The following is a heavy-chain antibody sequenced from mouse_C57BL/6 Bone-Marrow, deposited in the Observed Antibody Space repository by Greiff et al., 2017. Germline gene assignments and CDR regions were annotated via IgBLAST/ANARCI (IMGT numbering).Heavy chain of an antibody. CDR2: INPNNGGT. V-gene: IGHV1-26*01. Sequence: EVQLQQSGPELVKPGASVKISCKASGYTFTDYYMNWVKQSHGKSLEWIGDINPNNGGTSYNQKFKGKATLTVDKSSSTAYMELRSLTSEDSAVYYCARWGRPDYFDYWGQGTTLTVSS. CDR3: ARWGRPDYFDY. CDR1: GYTFTDYY. J-gene: IGHJ2*01.